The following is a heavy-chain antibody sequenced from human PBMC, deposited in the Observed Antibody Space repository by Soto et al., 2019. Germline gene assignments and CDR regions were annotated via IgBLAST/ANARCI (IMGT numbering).Heavy chain of an antibody. Sequence: PGGSLRLSCAASGFTFDDYAMHWVRQAPGKGLEWVSLISWDGGSTYYADSVKGRFTISRDNSKNSLYLQMNSLRAEDTALYYCAGAWQWPTRDYYGMDVWGQGTTVTVSS. CDR2: ISWDGGST. D-gene: IGHD6-19*01. CDR1: GFTFDDYA. V-gene: IGHV3-43D*04. J-gene: IGHJ6*02. CDR3: AGAWQWPTRDYYGMDV.